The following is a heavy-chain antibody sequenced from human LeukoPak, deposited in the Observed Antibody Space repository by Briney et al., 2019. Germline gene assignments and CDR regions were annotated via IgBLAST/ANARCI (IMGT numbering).Heavy chain of an antibody. CDR3: ARDLSSFGNYYDSSGPLGY. CDR1: GYTFTNYY. CDR2: INPSGGST. D-gene: IGHD3-22*01. Sequence: GASVKVSCKASGYTFTNYYMHWVRQAPGQGLEWMGTINPSGGSTSYAQKFQGRVTMTRDTSTSTVYMELSSLRSEDTAVYYCARDLSSFGNYYDSSGPLGYWGQGTLVTVSS. V-gene: IGHV1-46*01. J-gene: IGHJ4*02.